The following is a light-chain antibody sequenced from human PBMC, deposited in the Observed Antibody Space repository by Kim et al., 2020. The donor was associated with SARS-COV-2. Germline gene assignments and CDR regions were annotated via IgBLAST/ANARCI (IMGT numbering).Light chain of an antibody. CDR2: QDS. J-gene: IGLJ1*01. CDR1: KLGEKY. V-gene: IGLV3-1*01. Sequence: SYELSQPPSVSVSPGQTASITCSGDKLGEKYACWYQQKPGQSPVLVIYQDSKRPSGIPDRFSGSNSGNTATLTISGTQAMDEADYYCQAWDSSTVFGTGTKVTVL. CDR3: QAWDSSTV.